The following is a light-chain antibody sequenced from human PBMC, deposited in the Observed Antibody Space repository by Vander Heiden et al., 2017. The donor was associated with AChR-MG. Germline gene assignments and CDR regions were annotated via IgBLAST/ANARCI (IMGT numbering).Light chain of an antibody. Sequence: EIVLTQSPGPLSLSPGERVTLSCRASQSVSSTYLAWYQQKPGQAPRLLIYGASSRATGIPDRFSGSGSGTDFTLTISRLEPEDFAVYYCQQYGSPSTFGQGTKLEIK. CDR1: QSVSSTY. CDR3: QQYGSPST. J-gene: IGKJ2*01. V-gene: IGKV3-20*01. CDR2: GAS.